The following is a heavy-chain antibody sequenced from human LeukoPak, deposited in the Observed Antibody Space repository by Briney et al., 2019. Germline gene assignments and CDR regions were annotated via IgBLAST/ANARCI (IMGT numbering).Heavy chain of an antibody. D-gene: IGHD5-18*01. Sequence: PGGSLRLTCAASGFTFSSYSMNWVRQAPGKGLEWVSYISSSSSTIYYADSVKGRFTISRDNAKNSLYLQMNSLRAEDTAVYYCAKGVHTAMAPVGDYWGQGTLVTVSS. J-gene: IGHJ4*02. CDR3: AKGVHTAMAPVGDY. CDR2: ISSSSSTI. V-gene: IGHV3-48*04. CDR1: GFTFSSYS.